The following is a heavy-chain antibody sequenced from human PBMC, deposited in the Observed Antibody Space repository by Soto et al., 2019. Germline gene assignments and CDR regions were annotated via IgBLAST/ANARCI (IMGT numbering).Heavy chain of an antibody. V-gene: IGHV4-31*03. J-gene: IGHJ3*02. CDR2: IYYSGST. Sequence: SETLSLTCTVSGGSISSGGYYWSWIRQHPGKGLEWIGYIYYSGSTYYNPSLKSRVTISVDTSKNQFSLKLSSVTAADTAVYYCARRPAPGNIVVVTAAFDIWGQGTMVT. D-gene: IGHD2-21*02. CDR1: GGSISSGGYY. CDR3: ARRPAPGNIVVVTAAFDI.